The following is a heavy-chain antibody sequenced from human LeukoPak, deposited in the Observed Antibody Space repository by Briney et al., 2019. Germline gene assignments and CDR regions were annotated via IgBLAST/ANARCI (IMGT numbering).Heavy chain of an antibody. J-gene: IGHJ1*01. CDR3: AKDEAQYFQH. CDR2: IRYDGSNK. V-gene: IGHV3-30*02. CDR1: GFTFSSYG. Sequence: PGGSLRLSCAASGFTFSSYGMHWVRQAPGKGLEWVAFIRYDGSNKYYADSVKGRFTISRDNSKNTVHLQMNSLRVEDTAVYYCAKDEAQYFQHWGRGTLVTVSA.